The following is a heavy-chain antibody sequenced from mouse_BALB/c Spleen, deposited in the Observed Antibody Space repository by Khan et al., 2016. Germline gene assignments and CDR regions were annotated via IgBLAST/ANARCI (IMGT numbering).Heavy chain of an antibody. J-gene: IGHJ4*01. D-gene: IGHD4-1*01. CDR1: GYTFSSYW. Sequence: QVQLQQSGAELMKPGASVKISCKATGYTFSSYWIEWVKQRPGHGLEWIGEILPGSGSTNYNEKFKGKATFTADTSSNTAYMQLSSLTSEDSAVYYCNAGWLGRDYYAMDYWGQGTSVTVSS. CDR3: NAGWLGRDYYAMDY. CDR2: ILPGSGST. V-gene: IGHV1-9*01.